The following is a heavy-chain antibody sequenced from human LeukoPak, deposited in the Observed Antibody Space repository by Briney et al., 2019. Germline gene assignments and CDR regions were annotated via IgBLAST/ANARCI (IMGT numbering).Heavy chain of an antibody. V-gene: IGHV4-4*07. J-gene: IGHJ3*02. D-gene: IGHD3-22*01. CDR2: IYTSGST. CDR1: GGSISSYY. CDR3: ASQNYYDSSGYYYWGAFDI. Sequence: SETLSLTCTVSGGSISSYYWSWIRQPAGKGLEWIGRIYTSGSTNYNPSLKSRVTISVDKSKNQFSLKLSSVTAADTAVYYCASQNYYDSSGYYYWGAFDIWGQGTMVTVSS.